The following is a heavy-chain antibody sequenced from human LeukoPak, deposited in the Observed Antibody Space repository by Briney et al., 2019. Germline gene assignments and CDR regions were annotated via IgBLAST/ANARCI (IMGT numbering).Heavy chain of an antibody. D-gene: IGHD6-19*01. V-gene: IGHV3-7*04. CDR1: GFTFSSYR. CDR3: ARDEHQYFHASSGRFDY. J-gene: IGHJ4*02. CDR2: IKHDGSEE. Sequence: PGGSLRLSCAASGFTFSSYRMGWVRQATGKGREWVANIKHDGSEEYYVGSVRGRFSISRDNAKSSLYLKMNSLRAEDTAVYFCARDEHQYFHASSGRFDYWGQGILVTVSS.